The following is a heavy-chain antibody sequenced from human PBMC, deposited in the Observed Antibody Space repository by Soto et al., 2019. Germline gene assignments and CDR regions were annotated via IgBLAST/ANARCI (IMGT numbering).Heavy chain of an antibody. J-gene: IGHJ4*02. CDR3: ASRTSGWYFDY. D-gene: IGHD6-19*01. CDR2: ISGSGDST. V-gene: IGHV3-23*01. CDR1: GFTFSSYA. Sequence: EVQLLESGGGLVQPGGSLRLSCTASGFTFSSYAMNWVRQAPGKGLEWVSVISGSGDSTYYADSVKGRFTISRDNSKNTLYLPMKSLRAEDTAVYYCASRTSGWYFDYWGQGTVVTVSS.